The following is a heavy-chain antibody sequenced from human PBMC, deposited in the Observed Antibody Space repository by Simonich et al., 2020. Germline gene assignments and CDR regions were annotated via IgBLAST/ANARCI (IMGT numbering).Heavy chain of an antibody. CDR2: ISGSVGST. D-gene: IGHD6-13*01. V-gene: IGHV3-23*01. CDR3: AKGDRYSSSWYYFDY. CDR1: GFTFSSYA. Sequence: EVQLLESGGGLVQPGGSLRLSCAASGFTFSSYAMSWVRQAPGKGLELDSAISGSVGSTYYASSVKGRFTIARDNSKNTLYLQRNSLRAEDTAVYYCAKGDRYSSSWYYFDYWGQGTLVTVSS. J-gene: IGHJ4*02.